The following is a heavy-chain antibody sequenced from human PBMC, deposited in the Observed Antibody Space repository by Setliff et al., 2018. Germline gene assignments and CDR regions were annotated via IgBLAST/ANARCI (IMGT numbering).Heavy chain of an antibody. J-gene: IGHJ4*02. Sequence: ASVKVSCKASGYIFTSYNMHWVRQAPGQGLEWMGIINPSGGSTRYAQKLQGRVTMTRDTSTSTVYMELSSLRSEDTAVYYCARDAGGWNFDYWGQGNLVTVSS. CDR3: ARDAGGWNFDY. CDR2: INPSGGST. V-gene: IGHV1-46*01. CDR1: GYIFTSYN. D-gene: IGHD6-19*01.